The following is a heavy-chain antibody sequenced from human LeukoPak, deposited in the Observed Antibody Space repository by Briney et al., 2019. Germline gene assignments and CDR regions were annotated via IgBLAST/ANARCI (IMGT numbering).Heavy chain of an antibody. J-gene: IGHJ3*02. V-gene: IGHV3-48*01. CDR2: ISSSSTM. CDR3: ARVGYYADDAFDI. D-gene: IGHD3-10*01. Sequence: GGSLRLSCAASGFTFSSYTMNWVRQAPGKGLEWVSYISSSSTMYYADSVKGRFTISRDNTKNSLYLQMNSMRAEDTAVYYCARVGYYADDAFDIWGQGTMVTVSS. CDR1: GFTFSSYT.